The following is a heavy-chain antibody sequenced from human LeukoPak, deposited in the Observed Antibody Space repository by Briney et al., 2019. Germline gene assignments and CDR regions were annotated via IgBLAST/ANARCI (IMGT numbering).Heavy chain of an antibody. Sequence: PSETLSLTCTVSGGSISSNFWSWIRHPPGKGLEWIGNIYNSGTTNYNPSLKSGVTISVDTSKNQLSLQLTSVTAAETAVYYCTKATQWLAFDYWGRGTLVTVST. CDR2: IYNSGTT. CDR3: TKATQWLAFDY. J-gene: IGHJ4*02. CDR1: GGSISSNF. D-gene: IGHD6-19*01. V-gene: IGHV4-59*13.